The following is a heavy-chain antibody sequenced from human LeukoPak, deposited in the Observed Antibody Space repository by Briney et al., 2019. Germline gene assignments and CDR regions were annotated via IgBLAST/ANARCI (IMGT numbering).Heavy chain of an antibody. J-gene: IGHJ4*02. D-gene: IGHD6-19*01. V-gene: IGHV3-74*01. CDR2: INSDGSST. Sequence: GGSLRLSCAASGFTFSNYWIHWVRQAPGKGLVWVSRINSDGSSTNYADSVKGRFTISRDNAKNTLYLQMNSLRAEDTAVYYCAKEVTVAGRGDYWGQGTLVTVSS. CDR1: GFTFSNYW. CDR3: AKEVTVAGRGDY.